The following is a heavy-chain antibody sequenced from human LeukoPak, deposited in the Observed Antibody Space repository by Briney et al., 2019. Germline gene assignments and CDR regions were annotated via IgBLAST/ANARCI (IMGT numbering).Heavy chain of an antibody. CDR2: IGTAAGDT. J-gene: IGHJ4*02. CDR1: GFTFSTYD. Sequence: GGSLRLSCAASGFTFSTYDFHWVRQAPGKGLEWVSAIGTAAGDTYYSGSVKGRFTISRENARNSLYLQMSSLRAGDTAVYYCARGRTFDNWGQGTLVTVSS. CDR3: ARGRTFDN. V-gene: IGHV3-13*04.